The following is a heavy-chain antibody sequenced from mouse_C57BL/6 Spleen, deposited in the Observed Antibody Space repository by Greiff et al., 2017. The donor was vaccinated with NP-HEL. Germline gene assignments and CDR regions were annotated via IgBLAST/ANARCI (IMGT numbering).Heavy chain of an antibody. J-gene: IGHJ3*01. Sequence: EVKLVESGGGLVKPGGSLKLSCAASGFTFSSYAMSWVRQTPEKRLEWVATISDGGSYTYYPDNVKGRFTISRDNAKNNLYLQMSHLKSEDTAMYYCAREIYYGSSYAWFAYWGQGTLVTVSA. CDR3: AREIYYGSSYAWFAY. CDR2: ISDGGSYT. CDR1: GFTFSSYA. V-gene: IGHV5-4*01. D-gene: IGHD1-1*01.